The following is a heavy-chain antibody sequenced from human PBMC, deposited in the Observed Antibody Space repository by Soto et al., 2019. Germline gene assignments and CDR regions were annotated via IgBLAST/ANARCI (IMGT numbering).Heavy chain of an antibody. CDR2: ISWNSGSI. CDR1: GFTFDDYA. V-gene: IGHV3-9*01. CDR3: AKDTRGRATTLVPYYYYGMDV. D-gene: IGHD1-26*01. Sequence: SLRLSCAASGFTFDDYAMHWVRQAPGKGLEWVSGISWNSGSIGYADSVKGRFTISRDNAKNSLYLQMNSLRAEDTALYYCAKDTRGRATTLVPYYYYGMDVWGQGTTVTVSS. J-gene: IGHJ6*02.